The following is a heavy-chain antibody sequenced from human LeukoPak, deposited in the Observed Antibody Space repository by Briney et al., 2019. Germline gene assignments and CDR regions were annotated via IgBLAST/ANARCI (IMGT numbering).Heavy chain of an antibody. CDR1: GVSISNYY. J-gene: IGHJ4*02. V-gene: IGHV4-34*01. Sequence: PSETLSLTCTVSGVSISNYYWSWIRQPPGKGLEWIGEINHSGSTNYNPSLKSRVTISVDTSKNQFSLKLSSVTAADTAVYYCARGSSITGTTDFDYWGQGTLVTVSS. D-gene: IGHD1-7*01. CDR2: INHSGST. CDR3: ARGSSITGTTDFDY.